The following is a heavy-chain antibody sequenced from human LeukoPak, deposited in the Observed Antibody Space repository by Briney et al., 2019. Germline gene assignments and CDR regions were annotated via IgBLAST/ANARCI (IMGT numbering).Heavy chain of an antibody. CDR3: ARENYYGSGYYMDV. Sequence: SETLSLTCTVSGGSISSGGYYWSWIRQHPVKGLEWIGYIYYSGSTYYNPSLKSRVTISVDTSKNQFSLKLSSVTAADTAVYYCARENYYGSGYYMDVWGKGTTVTVSS. V-gene: IGHV4-31*03. CDR2: IYYSGST. J-gene: IGHJ6*03. D-gene: IGHD3-10*01. CDR1: GGSISSGGYY.